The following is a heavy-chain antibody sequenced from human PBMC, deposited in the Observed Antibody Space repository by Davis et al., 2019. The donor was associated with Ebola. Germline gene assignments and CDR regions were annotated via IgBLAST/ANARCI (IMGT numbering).Heavy chain of an antibody. CDR2: INTNTGNP. CDR3: ARDWPRWELLWDYYYGMDV. Sequence: ASVKVSCKASGYTFTSYAMNWVRQAPGQGLEWMGWINTNTGNPTYAQGFTGRFVFSLDTSVSTAHLQISSLKAEDTAVYYCARDWPRWELLWDYYYGMDVWGQGTTVTVSS. J-gene: IGHJ6*02. V-gene: IGHV7-4-1*02. D-gene: IGHD1-26*01. CDR1: GYTFTSYA.